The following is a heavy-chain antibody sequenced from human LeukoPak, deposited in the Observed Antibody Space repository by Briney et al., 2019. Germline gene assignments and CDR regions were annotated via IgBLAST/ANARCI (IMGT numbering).Heavy chain of an antibody. CDR3: AKDTYYYGAGSYYNYFDY. V-gene: IGHV3-30*18. D-gene: IGHD3-10*01. CDR1: GFTFSSYG. Sequence: GGSLRLSCAASGFTFSSYGMHWVRQAPGKGLEWVAVISYDGSNKYYADSVKGRFTISRDNSKNTLYLQMNSLRAEDTAVYYCAKDTYYYGAGSYYNYFDYWGQGTLVTVSS. J-gene: IGHJ4*02. CDR2: ISYDGSNK.